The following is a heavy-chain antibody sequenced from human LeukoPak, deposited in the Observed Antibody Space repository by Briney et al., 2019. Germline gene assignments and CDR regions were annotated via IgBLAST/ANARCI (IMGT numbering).Heavy chain of an antibody. CDR2: IHYSGST. CDR1: GGSISSYY. J-gene: IGHJ4*02. D-gene: IGHD6-13*01. Sequence: PSETLSLTCTVSGGSISSYYWSWIRQPPGKGLEWIGYIHYSGSTNYNPSLKSRVIISVDTSKNQFSLKLRSVTAADTAVYYCARDFFAPTGYSSSWGFDYWGQGTLVTVSS. CDR3: ARDFFAPTGYSSSWGFDY. V-gene: IGHV4-59*01.